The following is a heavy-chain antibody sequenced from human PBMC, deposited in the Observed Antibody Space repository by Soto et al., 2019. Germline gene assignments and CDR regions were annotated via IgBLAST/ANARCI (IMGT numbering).Heavy chain of an antibody. CDR3: AREGSYSAYNFAHGIQLWSFDF. CDR1: GGSISTFY. Sequence: SETLSLTCTVSGGSISTFYWSWVRQPAGKGLEWIGRIFSSGSTSFNPSLESRVAMSVDTSKNHFSLNLSSVTAADMAVYYCAREGSYSAYNFAHGIQLWSFDFWGQGALVTVSS. CDR2: IFSSGST. J-gene: IGHJ4*02. V-gene: IGHV4-4*07. D-gene: IGHD5-12*01.